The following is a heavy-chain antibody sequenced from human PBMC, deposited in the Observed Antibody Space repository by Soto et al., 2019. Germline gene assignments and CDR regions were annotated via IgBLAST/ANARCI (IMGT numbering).Heavy chain of an antibody. V-gene: IGHV3-48*01. CDR1: GFTFSSYS. D-gene: IGHD5-12*01. CDR3: ARDPSGYDYFDGNFDY. CDR2: ISSSSSKI. J-gene: IGHJ4*02. Sequence: EVQLVESGGGLVQPGGSLTLSCAASGFTFSSYSMNWVRQAPGKGLEWVSYISSSSSKIYYADPVKGRFTISRDNAKNSLYRQMNSLRGEDTAVYYCARDPSGYDYFDGNFDYGGRGTLVTVSS.